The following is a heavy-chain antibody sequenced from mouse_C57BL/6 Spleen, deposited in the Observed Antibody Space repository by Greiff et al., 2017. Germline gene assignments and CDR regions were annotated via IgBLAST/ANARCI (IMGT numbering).Heavy chain of an antibody. Sequence: VQLKQSGPELVKPGASVKMSCKASGYTFTDYNMHWVKQSHGKSLEWIGYINPNNGGTSYNQKFKGKATLTVNKSSSTAYMELRSLTSEDSAVYYCARSVTAQALDYWGQGTTLTVSS. J-gene: IGHJ2*01. CDR2: INPNNGGT. D-gene: IGHD3-2*02. CDR1: GYTFTDYN. V-gene: IGHV1-22*01. CDR3: ARSVTAQALDY.